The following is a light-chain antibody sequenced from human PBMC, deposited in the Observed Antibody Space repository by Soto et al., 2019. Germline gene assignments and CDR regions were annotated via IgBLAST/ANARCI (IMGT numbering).Light chain of an antibody. CDR3: QQYDTLPRAT. V-gene: IGKV1-33*01. J-gene: IGKJ3*01. CDR1: EDINNY. Sequence: DIQMTQSPSSLSASVGDRVTITCQATEDINNYLIWYQQKPGRAPKLLIYDASNLETGVPSRFSGSGSGTDFFLTISNLQTEDTATYYCQQYDTLPRATFGPGPKVEIK. CDR2: DAS.